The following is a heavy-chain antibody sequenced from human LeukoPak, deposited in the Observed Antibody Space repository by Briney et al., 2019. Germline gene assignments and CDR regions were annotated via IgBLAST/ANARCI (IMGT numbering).Heavy chain of an antibody. J-gene: IGHJ6*03. CDR1: GFYSNDYARYA. Sequence: GGSLRLSCAGSGFYSNDYARYAMSWVRQAPGKGLEWVSAISGTADTTKYADSVKGRFTISRDNSKNTLYLQMNSLRAEDTAVYYCAKGWDNFYFYYYMGVWGKGTMVTVSS. CDR2: ISGTADTT. D-gene: IGHD1-26*01. V-gene: IGHV3-23*01. CDR3: AKGWDNFYFYYYMGV.